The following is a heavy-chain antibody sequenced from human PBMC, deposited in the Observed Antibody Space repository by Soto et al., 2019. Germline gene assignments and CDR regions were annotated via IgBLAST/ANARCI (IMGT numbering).Heavy chain of an antibody. CDR2: ISAYNGNT. CDR3: ARDPDGSYAHDAFDI. V-gene: IGHV1-18*04. D-gene: IGHD1-26*01. Sequence: APVKVSCKASWYTSTSYRISWVRQAPGQGLERMGWISAYNGNTNYAQKLQGRVTMTTDTSTSTAYMELRSLRSDDTAVYYCARDPDGSYAHDAFDIWGQGTMVTVSS. CDR1: WYTSTSYR. J-gene: IGHJ3*02.